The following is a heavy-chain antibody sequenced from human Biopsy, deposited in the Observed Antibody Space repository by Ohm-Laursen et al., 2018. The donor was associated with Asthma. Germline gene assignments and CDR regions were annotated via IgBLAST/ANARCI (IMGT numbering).Heavy chain of an antibody. CDR1: GYTFNSAG. CDR3: ARAVDYSHYYGIDV. J-gene: IGHJ6*02. Sequence: ASVKASCKTSGYTFNSAGITWVRQAPGHGLEWMGWISVYNGNTKVAQKLQDRVTMITDTSTSPAYMELRSLRSDDTAVYFCARAVDYSHYYGIDVWGQGTTVTVS. CDR2: ISVYNGNT. V-gene: IGHV1-18*01. D-gene: IGHD3-10*01.